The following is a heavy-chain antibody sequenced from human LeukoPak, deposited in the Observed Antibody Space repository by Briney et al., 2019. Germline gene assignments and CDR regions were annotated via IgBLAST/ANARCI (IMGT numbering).Heavy chain of an antibody. Sequence: GGSQRLSCAASGFTFSSYSMNWVRQAPGKGLEWVSSISSSSSYIYYADSVKGRFTISRDNAKNSLYLQMNSLRAEDTAVYYCARATYDSSGYHHDYWGQGTLVTVSS. CDR3: ARATYDSSGYHHDY. J-gene: IGHJ4*02. V-gene: IGHV3-21*01. CDR1: GFTFSSYS. D-gene: IGHD3-22*01. CDR2: ISSSSSYI.